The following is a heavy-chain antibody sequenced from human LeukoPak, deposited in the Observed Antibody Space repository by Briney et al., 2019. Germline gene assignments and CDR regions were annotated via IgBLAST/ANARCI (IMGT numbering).Heavy chain of an antibody. CDR3: AKQGIQLWLYYFDY. D-gene: IGHD5-18*01. V-gene: IGHV3-23*01. CDR2: ISGGGGST. Sequence: PGGSLRLSCAASGFTLSSYAMSWVRQAPGKGLEWVSAISGGGGSTYYADSVKGRFTISRDNSKNTLYLQMNSLRAEDTAVYYCAKQGIQLWLYYFDYWGQGTLVTVSS. CDR1: GFTLSSYA. J-gene: IGHJ4*02.